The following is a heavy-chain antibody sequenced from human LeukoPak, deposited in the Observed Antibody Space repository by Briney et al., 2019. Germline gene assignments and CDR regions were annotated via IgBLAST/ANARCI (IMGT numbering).Heavy chain of an antibody. CDR2: IYYSGST. Sequence: SETLSLTCTVSGGSISSYYWSWIRQPPGKGLEWIGYIYYSGSTNYSPSLKSRVTISVDTSKNQFSLKLSSVTAADTAVYYCARGRGGGWSDYWGQGTLVTVSS. CDR3: ARGRGGGWSDY. V-gene: IGHV4-59*12. CDR1: GGSISSYY. J-gene: IGHJ4*02. D-gene: IGHD6-19*01.